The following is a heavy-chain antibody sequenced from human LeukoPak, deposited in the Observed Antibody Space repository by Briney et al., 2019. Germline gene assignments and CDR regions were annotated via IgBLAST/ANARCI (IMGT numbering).Heavy chain of an antibody. Sequence: SETLSLTCAVYGGSFSGYYWSWIRQPPGKGLEWIGEINHSGSTNYNPSLKSRVTISVDTPKNQFSLKLSSVTAADTAVYYCATRSEMATRPFDYWGQGTLVTVSS. D-gene: IGHD5-24*01. J-gene: IGHJ4*02. CDR3: ATRSEMATRPFDY. CDR1: GGSFSGYY. V-gene: IGHV4-34*01. CDR2: INHSGST.